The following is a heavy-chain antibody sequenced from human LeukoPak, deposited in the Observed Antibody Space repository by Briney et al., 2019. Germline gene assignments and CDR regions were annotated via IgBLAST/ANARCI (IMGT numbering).Heavy chain of an antibody. CDR1: GFTFSSYS. D-gene: IGHD4-17*01. CDR3: ARAVYGFDAFDI. CDR2: ISSSSSYI. J-gene: IGHJ3*02. V-gene: IGHV3-21*01. Sequence: GVSLRLSCAASGFTFSSYSMNWVRQAPGKGLEWVSSISSSSSYIYYADSVKGRFTISRDNAKNSLYLQMNSLRAEDTAVYYCARAVYGFDAFDIWGQGTMVTVSS.